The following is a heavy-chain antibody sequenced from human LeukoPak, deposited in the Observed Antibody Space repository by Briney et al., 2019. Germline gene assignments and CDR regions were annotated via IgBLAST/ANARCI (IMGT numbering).Heavy chain of an antibody. CDR3: ARQEVAALYFQH. D-gene: IGHD6-13*01. CDR2: IYYSGST. Sequence: SETLSLTCTVSGGSISSYYWSWIRQPPGKGLEWIGSIYYSGSTQYNPTLKSRVTISVDTSKNQFSLKLSSVTAADTAVYYCARQEVAALYFQHWGQGTLVTVSS. J-gene: IGHJ1*01. V-gene: IGHV4-59*05. CDR1: GGSISSYY.